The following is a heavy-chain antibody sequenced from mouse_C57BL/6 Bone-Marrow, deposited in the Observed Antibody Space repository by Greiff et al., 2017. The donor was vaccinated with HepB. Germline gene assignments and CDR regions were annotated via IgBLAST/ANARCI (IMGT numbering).Heavy chain of an antibody. CDR2: IDPADGET. CDR1: GFNIKAYY. V-gene: IGHV14-2*01. Sequence: VQLQQSGAELVKPGASVKLSCTASGFNIKAYYMHWVKQRTEQGLEWIGRIDPADGETKYAPKFPGKATITADTSSNTAYLQLSSLTSEDTAVYYCARSDYGSSIWYFDVWGTGTTVTVSS. D-gene: IGHD1-1*01. J-gene: IGHJ1*03. CDR3: ARSDYGSSIWYFDV.